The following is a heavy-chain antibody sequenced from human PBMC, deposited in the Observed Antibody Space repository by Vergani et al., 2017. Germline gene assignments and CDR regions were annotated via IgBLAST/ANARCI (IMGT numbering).Heavy chain of an antibody. V-gene: IGHV1-69*13. CDR2: VLPLFGTT. Sequence: QVQLMQSGAEVKKPGSSMKVSCKASGGTFSSNAINWVRQAPGQGLEWMGRVLPLFGTTSYAHKFQARVTITADESTTTAYLELSNLRSEDTAVYYCVRKPGGDDCYGGPFDYWGQGTLVTVSS. D-gene: IGHD2-21*02. CDR1: GGTFSSNA. CDR3: VRKPGGDDCYGGPFDY. J-gene: IGHJ4*02.